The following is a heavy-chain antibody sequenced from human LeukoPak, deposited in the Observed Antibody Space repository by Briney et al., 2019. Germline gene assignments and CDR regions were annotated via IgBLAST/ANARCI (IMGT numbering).Heavy chain of an antibody. CDR3: ARSAPPFYYFDY. J-gene: IGHJ4*02. CDR1: GGSLSSYY. D-gene: IGHD6-25*01. CDR2: IYYSGST. V-gene: IGHV4-59*01. Sequence: SETLSLTCTVSGGSLSSYYWSWIRQPPGKGLEWSGYIYYSGSTNYNPSLKSRVTISVDTSKNQFSLKLSSVTAADTAVYYCARSAPPFYYFDYWGQGTLVTVSS.